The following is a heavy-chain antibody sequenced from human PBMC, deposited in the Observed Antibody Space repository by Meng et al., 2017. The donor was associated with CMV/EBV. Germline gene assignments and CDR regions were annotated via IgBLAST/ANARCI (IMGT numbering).Heavy chain of an antibody. J-gene: IGHJ5*02. CDR1: GFTFSSYA. CDR2: ISYDGSNK. CDR3: ARDRLVDCSSTSCSPGGFDP. Sequence: GESLKISCAASGFTFSSYAMHWVRQAPGKGLEWVAVISYDGSNKYYADSVKGRFTISRDNSKNTLYLQMNSLRAEDTAVYYCARDRLVDCSSTSCSPGGFDPWGQGTLVTVSS. D-gene: IGHD2-2*01. V-gene: IGHV3-30-3*01.